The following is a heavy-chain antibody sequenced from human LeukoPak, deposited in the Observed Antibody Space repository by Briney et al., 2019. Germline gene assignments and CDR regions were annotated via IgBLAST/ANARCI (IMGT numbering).Heavy chain of an antibody. CDR2: INPNSGGT. D-gene: IGHD1-26*01. Sequence: ASVKVSCKASGYTFTGYYTHWVRQAPGQGLEWMGWINPNSGGTNYAQKFQGRVTMTRDTSISTAYMELSRLRSDDTAVYYCARVFDGGSYYGESVGYWGQGTLVTVSS. V-gene: IGHV1-2*02. J-gene: IGHJ4*02. CDR1: GYTFTGYY. CDR3: ARVFDGGSYYGESVGY.